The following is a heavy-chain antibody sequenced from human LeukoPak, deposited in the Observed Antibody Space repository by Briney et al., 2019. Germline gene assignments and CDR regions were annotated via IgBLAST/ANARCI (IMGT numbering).Heavy chain of an antibody. D-gene: IGHD3-22*01. CDR3: AKAYYYDSSGYYGN. Sequence: SQTLSLTCTVSGGSISSGGYYWSWIRQPPGKGMEWIGYIYHSGSTYYNPSLKSRVTISVDRSKNQFSLKLSSVTAEDTAVYYCAKAYYYDSSGYYGNWGQGTLVTVSS. V-gene: IGHV4-30-2*01. CDR2: IYHSGST. CDR1: GGSISSGGYY. J-gene: IGHJ4*02.